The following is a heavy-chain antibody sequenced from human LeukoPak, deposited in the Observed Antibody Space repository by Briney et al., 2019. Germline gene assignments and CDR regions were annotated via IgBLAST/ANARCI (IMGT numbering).Heavy chain of an antibody. J-gene: IGHJ6*03. V-gene: IGHV1-69*06. Sequence: ASVKVSCKASGGTFSSYAISWVRQAPGQGLEWMGGIIPIFGTANYAQKFQGRVTITADKSTSTAYMELSSLRSEDTAVYYCARVEGMGYCSSTSCFGRGHMDVWGKGTTVTVSS. CDR2: IIPIFGTA. D-gene: IGHD2-2*01. CDR3: ARVEGMGYCSSTSCFGRGHMDV. CDR1: GGTFSSYA.